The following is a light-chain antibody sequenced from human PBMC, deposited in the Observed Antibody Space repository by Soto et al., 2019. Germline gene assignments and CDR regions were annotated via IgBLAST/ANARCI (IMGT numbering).Light chain of an antibody. CDR1: QSVGSY. CDR2: GAS. J-gene: IGKJ1*01. V-gene: IGKV3-15*01. Sequence: EIVMTQSPATLSVSPGERATLSCRASQSVGSYLAWYQQKPGQAPRLLIYGASTRATGIPARFSGSGSGTEFTLTISSLQSEDFAVYYCQQYNNWPGWTVGQGTKVEIK. CDR3: QQYNNWPGWT.